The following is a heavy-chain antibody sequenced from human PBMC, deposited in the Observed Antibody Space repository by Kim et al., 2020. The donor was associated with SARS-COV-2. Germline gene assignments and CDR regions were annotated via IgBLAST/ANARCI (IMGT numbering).Heavy chain of an antibody. J-gene: IGHJ1*01. CDR1: GFTFSTYA. CDR2: ISYDGNNA. Sequence: GGSLRLSCAASGFTFSTYALHWVRQAPGKGLEWVAAISYDGNNAYYAGSVKGRFIISRDNSQNTLFLQMNSLTPDDTAIYYCARVARVPTMGSFHHWGQG. V-gene: IGHV3-30-3*01. D-gene: IGHD1-1*01. CDR3: ARVARVPTMGSFHH.